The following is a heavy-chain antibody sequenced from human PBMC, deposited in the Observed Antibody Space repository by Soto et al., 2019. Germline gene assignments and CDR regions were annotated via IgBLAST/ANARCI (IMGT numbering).Heavy chain of an antibody. CDR3: ARGYYDSSCYYYLNFDY. V-gene: IGHV4-59*01. D-gene: IGHD3-22*01. CDR2: IYYSGST. Sequence: SETLSLTCTVSGGSISSYYWSRIRQPPGKGLEWIGYIYYSGSTNYNPSLKSRVTISVDTSKNQFSLKLSSVTAADTAVYYCARGYYDSSCYYYLNFDYWGQGTLVTVSS. CDR1: GGSISSYY. J-gene: IGHJ4*02.